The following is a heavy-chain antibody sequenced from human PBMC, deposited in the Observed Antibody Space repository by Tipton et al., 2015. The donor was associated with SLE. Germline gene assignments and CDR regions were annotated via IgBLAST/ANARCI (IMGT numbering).Heavy chain of an antibody. CDR3: ARAPSGQWLARGWFAP. Sequence: SLRLSCAASGFTFSDYYMSWIRQAPGEGLEWVSYISSSGITIYYADSVKGRFTISRDNAKNSLYLHMNSLRAEDTAVYYCARAPSGQWLARGWFAPWGQGTLVTVSS. V-gene: IGHV3-11*04. D-gene: IGHD6-19*01. CDR2: ISSSGITI. CDR1: GFTFSDYY. J-gene: IGHJ5*02.